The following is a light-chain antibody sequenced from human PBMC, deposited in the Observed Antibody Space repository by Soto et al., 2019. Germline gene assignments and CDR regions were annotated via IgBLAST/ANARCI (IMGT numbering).Light chain of an antibody. J-gene: IGLJ1*01. CDR1: NSNIGRNT. V-gene: IGLV1-44*01. CDR3: AAWDESLHEYV. CDR2: SNV. Sequence: QSVLTQPPSASGTPGQRVTISCSGSNSNIGRNTVNWYQQLPGAAPKVFIYSNVQRPSGVPDRFSGSKSGTSASLDISGLQPGDEAEYYCAAWDESLHEYVFGAGTKVTVL.